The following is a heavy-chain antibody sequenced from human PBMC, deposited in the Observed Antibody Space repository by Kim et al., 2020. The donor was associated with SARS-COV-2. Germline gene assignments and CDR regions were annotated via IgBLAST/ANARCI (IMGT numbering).Heavy chain of an antibody. Sequence: SETLSLTCAVYGGSFSGYYWSWIRQPPGKGLEWIGEINHSGSTNYNPSLKSRVTISVDTSKNQFSLKLSSVTAADTAVYYFARVYGSGSYHNNLFDPWG. CDR1: GGSFSGYY. D-gene: IGHD3-10*01. J-gene: IGHJ5*02. CDR2: INHSGST. V-gene: IGHV4-34*01. CDR3: ARVYGSGSYHNNLFDP.